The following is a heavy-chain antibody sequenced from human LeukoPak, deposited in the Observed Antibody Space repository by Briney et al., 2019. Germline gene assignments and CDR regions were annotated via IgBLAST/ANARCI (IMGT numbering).Heavy chain of an antibody. CDR2: INPNSGGT. Sequence: ASVMVSCKASGYTFTGYYMHWVRQAPGQGLEWMGWINPNSGGTNYAQKFQGRVTMTRDTSISTAYMELSRLRSDDTAVYYCARATPVSLAAAGTFDYWGQGTLVTVSS. CDR3: ARATPVSLAAAGTFDY. V-gene: IGHV1-2*02. CDR1: GYTFTGYY. J-gene: IGHJ4*02. D-gene: IGHD6-13*01.